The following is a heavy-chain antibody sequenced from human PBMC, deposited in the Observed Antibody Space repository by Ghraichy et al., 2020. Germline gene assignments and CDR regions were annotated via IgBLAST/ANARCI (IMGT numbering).Heavy chain of an antibody. CDR3: ARDSPDTYYTFWSRYP. J-gene: IGHJ5*02. V-gene: IGHV3-66*01. Sequence: GESLNISCAASGFTVSNNYMNWFRQAPGKGLEWVSTIYRDGKTFYADSVKGRFTVSRDNSKNTLHLQMNSLRAEDTAVYYCARDSPDTYYTFWSRYPWGQGTLVTVSS. D-gene: IGHD3-3*01. CDR2: IYRDGKT. CDR1: GFTVSNNY.